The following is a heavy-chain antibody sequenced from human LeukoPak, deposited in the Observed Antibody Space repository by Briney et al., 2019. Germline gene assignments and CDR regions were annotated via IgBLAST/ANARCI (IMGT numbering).Heavy chain of an antibody. V-gene: IGHV3-30*03. CDR1: GFSFSSSG. D-gene: IGHD5-18*01. CDR3: ARDVGQDTAMVTGYYYYYGMDV. CDR2: ISHDGENK. Sequence: QPGGSLRLSCAASGFSFSSSGMPWVRQAPGKGLEWLALISHDGENKKYADSVKGRFTISRDNAKNSLYLQMNSLRAEDTAVYYCARDVGQDTAMVTGYYYYYGMDVWGQGTTVTVSS. J-gene: IGHJ6*02.